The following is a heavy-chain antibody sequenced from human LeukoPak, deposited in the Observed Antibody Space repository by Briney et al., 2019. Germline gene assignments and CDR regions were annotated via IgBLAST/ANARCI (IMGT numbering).Heavy chain of an antibody. CDR1: GFTFSSYS. D-gene: IGHD3-22*01. CDR2: ISSNSSYI. J-gene: IGHJ4*02. CDR3: ARVTYYYDSSGYFHFDY. V-gene: IGHV3-21*01. Sequence: GGSLRLSCAASGFTFSSYSMNWVRQAPGKGLEWVSSISSNSSYIYYADSVKGRFTISRDNAKNSLYLQMNSLRAEDTAVYYCARVTYYYDSSGYFHFDYWGQGTLVTVSS.